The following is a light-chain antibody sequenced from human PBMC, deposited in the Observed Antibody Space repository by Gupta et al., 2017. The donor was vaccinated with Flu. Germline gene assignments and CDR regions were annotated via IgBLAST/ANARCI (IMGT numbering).Light chain of an antibody. CDR3: HQDHSDPLT. CDR2: AAS. V-gene: IGKV1-16*02. J-gene: IGKJ5*01. Sequence: DIQMTPSPSSLSASVGDRVTISCRASQGINNDLAWYQQKPGNAPKSLIYAASRLRGGVPSKFSGSGFGTEFTLTIRSLQPEDFATYYCHQDHSDPLTFGQGTRLEIK. CDR1: QGINND.